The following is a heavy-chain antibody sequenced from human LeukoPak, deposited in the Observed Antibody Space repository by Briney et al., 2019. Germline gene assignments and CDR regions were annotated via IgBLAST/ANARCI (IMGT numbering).Heavy chain of an antibody. CDR3: ARGPAGYN. Sequence: GGSLRLSCAASGFTVSSNHMSWVRQAPGKGLEWVSVIYSGGSTDYADSVKGRFTISRDNLKNTLYLQMNTLRAEDTAVYYCARGPAGYNWGQGSLVTVSS. CDR2: IYSGGST. V-gene: IGHV3-53*01. CDR1: GFTVSSNH. D-gene: IGHD1-1*01. J-gene: IGHJ4*02.